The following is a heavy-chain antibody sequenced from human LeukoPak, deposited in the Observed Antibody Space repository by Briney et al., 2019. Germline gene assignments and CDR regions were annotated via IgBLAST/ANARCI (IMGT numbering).Heavy chain of an antibody. CDR1: GGTFSSYA. V-gene: IGHV1-69*06. D-gene: IGHD6-13*01. Sequence: SVKVSCKASGGTFSSYAISWVRQAPGQGLEWMGGIIPIFGTANYAQKFQGRVTITADKSTSTAYMELSSLRSEDAAVYYCARDIGIAAAGTEFDYWGQGTLVTVSS. CDR2: IIPIFGTA. J-gene: IGHJ4*02. CDR3: ARDIGIAAAGTEFDY.